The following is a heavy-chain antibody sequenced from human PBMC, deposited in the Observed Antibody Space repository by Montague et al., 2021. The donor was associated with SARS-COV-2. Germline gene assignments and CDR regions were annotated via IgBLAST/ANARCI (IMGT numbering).Heavy chain of an antibody. V-gene: IGHV4-39*01. D-gene: IGHD3-9*01. CDR2: IYYSGST. J-gene: IGHJ6*02. Sequence: SETLSLTCTVSGGSISSSSYYWGWIRQPPGKGLEWIGSIYYSGSTYYNPSLESRVTISVDTSKNQFSLKLSSVTAADTAVYYCARQDDILTGYYYYGMDVWGQGTTVTVSS. CDR1: GGSISSSSYY. CDR3: ARQDDILTGYYYYGMDV.